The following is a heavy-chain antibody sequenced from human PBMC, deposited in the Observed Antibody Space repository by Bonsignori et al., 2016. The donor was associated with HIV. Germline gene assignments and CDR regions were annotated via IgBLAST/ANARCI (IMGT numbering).Heavy chain of an antibody. Sequence: ASVKVSCKASGYTFTGYYMHWVRQAPGQGLEWMGWINPNSGGTNYAQKFQGRVTMTRDTSISAAYMELSRLRSDDTAVYYCARVPVRYSNYLPFDYWGQGTLVTVSS. CDR2: INPNSGGT. CDR3: ARVPVRYSNYLPFDY. J-gene: IGHJ4*02. D-gene: IGHD4-11*01. CDR1: GYTFTGYY. V-gene: IGHV1-2*02.